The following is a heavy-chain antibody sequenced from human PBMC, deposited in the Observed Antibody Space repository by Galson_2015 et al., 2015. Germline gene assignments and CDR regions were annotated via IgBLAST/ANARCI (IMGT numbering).Heavy chain of an antibody. D-gene: IGHD3-10*01. CDR1: GFTFDDYA. J-gene: IGHJ4*02. CDR2: ISWNSGRI. CDR3: AKGGGSGSYLFYYFDY. V-gene: IGHV3-9*01. Sequence: SLRLSCAASGFTFDDYAMHWVRQAPGKGLEWVSGISWNSGRIGYADPVKGRFTISRDSAKNSLYLQMNSLRAEDTALYYCAKGGGSGSYLFYYFDYWGQGTLVTVSS.